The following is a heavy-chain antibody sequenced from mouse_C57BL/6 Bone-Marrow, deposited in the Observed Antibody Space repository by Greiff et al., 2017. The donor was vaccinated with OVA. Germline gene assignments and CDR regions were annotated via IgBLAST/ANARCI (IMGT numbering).Heavy chain of an antibody. Sequence: QVQLMQSGPGLVKPGDSVKLSCKASGYTFTSYDINWVKQRPGQGLEWIGWIYTRDGSTKYNEKLKGKATLTVDTSTSTAYIELHSLTSEDSAVYFCTRRGNGEYYYAMDYWGQGTSVTVSS. CDR1: GYTFTSYD. J-gene: IGHJ4*01. V-gene: IGHV1-85*01. CDR2: IYTRDGST. CDR3: TRRGNGEYYYAMDY.